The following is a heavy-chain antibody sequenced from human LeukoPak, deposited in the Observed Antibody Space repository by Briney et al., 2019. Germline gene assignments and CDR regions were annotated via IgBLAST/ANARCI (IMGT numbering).Heavy chain of an antibody. Sequence: PGGSLRLSCAASGFTFSSYAMSWVRQAPGKGLEWVSTVSGSGDDTYYADSVKGRFTISRDNAKNSLYLRMNSLRAEDTAVYYCARGRYSSRSGGYYFDIWGQGTLVTVSS. D-gene: IGHD2-2*01. V-gene: IGHV3-23*01. CDR3: ARGRYSSRSGGYYFDI. CDR1: GFTFSSYA. J-gene: IGHJ4*02. CDR2: VSGSGDDT.